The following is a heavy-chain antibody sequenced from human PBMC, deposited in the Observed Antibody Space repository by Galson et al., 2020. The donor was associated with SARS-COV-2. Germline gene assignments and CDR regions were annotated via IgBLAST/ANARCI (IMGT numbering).Heavy chain of an antibody. CDR3: VRRSGYSSGWYRRVAAGDDAFDI. V-gene: IGHV3-21*01. CDR1: GFTFSSYN. D-gene: IGHD6-19*01. Sequence: GGSLRLSCAASGFTFSSYNMDWVRQAPGKGLEWVSSISSSSSYIYYADSVKGRLTISRDNAKNSLYLQMNSLRAEDTAVYYCVRRSGYSSGWYRRVAAGDDAFDIWGQGTMVTVSS. CDR2: ISSSSSYI. J-gene: IGHJ3*02.